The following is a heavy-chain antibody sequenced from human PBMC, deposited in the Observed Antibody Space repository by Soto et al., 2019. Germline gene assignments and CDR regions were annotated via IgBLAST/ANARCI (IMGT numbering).Heavy chain of an antibody. D-gene: IGHD6-13*01. CDR1: GGSISSYY. J-gene: IGHJ4*02. Sequence: SETLSLTCTVSGGSISSYYWSWIRQPPGKGLEWIGYIYYSGSTNYNPSLKSRVTISVDTSKNQFSLKLSSVTAADTAVYYCARVVAAADPIFDYWGQGTLVTVSS. CDR3: ARVVAAADPIFDY. V-gene: IGHV4-59*01. CDR2: IYYSGST.